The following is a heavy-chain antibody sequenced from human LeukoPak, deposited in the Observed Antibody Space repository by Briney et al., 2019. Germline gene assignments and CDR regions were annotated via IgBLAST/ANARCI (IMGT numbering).Heavy chain of an antibody. V-gene: IGHV3-7*01. J-gene: IGHJ4*02. CDR3: VRPSTVTIY. CDR2: INEDESQK. CDR1: GFTFSSYW. Sequence: GGSLRLSCEASGFTFSSYWMTWVRQAPGKGLECVANINEDESQKYYVDSVKGRFIISRDNAKNSLFLEMNSLTADDTAVYYCVRPSTVTIYWGQGTPVTVSS. D-gene: IGHD4-17*01.